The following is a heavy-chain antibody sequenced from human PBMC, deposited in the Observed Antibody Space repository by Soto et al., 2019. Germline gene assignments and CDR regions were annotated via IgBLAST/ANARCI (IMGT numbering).Heavy chain of an antibody. V-gene: IGHV1-24*01. CDR1: GYTLTELS. CDR3: ATGEYYDSSGPPTGY. Sequence: GASVKVSCKVSGYTLTELSMHWVRQAPGKGLEWMGGFDPEDGETIYAQKFQGRVTMTEDTSTDTAYMELSSLRSEDTAVYYCATGEYYDSSGPPTGYWGQGTLVTVSS. D-gene: IGHD3-22*01. CDR2: FDPEDGET. J-gene: IGHJ4*02.